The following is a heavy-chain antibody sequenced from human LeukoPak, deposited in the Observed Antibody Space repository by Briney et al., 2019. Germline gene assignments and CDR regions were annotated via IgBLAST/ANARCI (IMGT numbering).Heavy chain of an antibody. J-gene: IGHJ6*02. CDR1: GYTLTELS. Sequence: GASVKVSCKVSGYTLTELSMHWVRQAPGKGLEWMGGFDPEDGETIYAQKFQGRVTMTEDTSTDTAYMELSSLRSEDTAVYYCARADYVWGSYRFVYYYYYGMDVWGQGTTVTVSS. CDR2: FDPEDGET. V-gene: IGHV1-24*01. CDR3: ARADYVWGSYRFVYYYYYGMDV. D-gene: IGHD3-16*02.